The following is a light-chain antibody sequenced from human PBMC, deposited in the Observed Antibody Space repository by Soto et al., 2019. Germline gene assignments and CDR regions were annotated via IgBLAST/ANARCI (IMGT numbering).Light chain of an antibody. CDR2: DNI. CDR1: ASNLGAKYA. J-gene: IGLJ2*01. CDR3: CSYAGSSGVV. Sequence: QSVLTQPPSVSGAPGQRVTISCTGSASNLGAKYAVHWYQHLPGTAPKLLIYDNIHRPSGVPDRFSGSKSDTSASLAITGLQAEDEADYYCCSYAGSSGVVFGGGTKVTVL. V-gene: IGLV1-40*01.